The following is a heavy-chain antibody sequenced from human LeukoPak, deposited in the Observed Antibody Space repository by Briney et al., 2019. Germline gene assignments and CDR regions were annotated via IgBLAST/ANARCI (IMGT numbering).Heavy chain of an antibody. J-gene: IGHJ4*02. D-gene: IGHD4-17*01. Sequence: GGSLRLSCAASGFTFSSYWMHWVRQAPGKGLVCVSRINSDVSSTNYADSVKGRFTISRDNAKNTLYLQMNSLRAEDTAVYYCASATGGSSKLIDYWGQGTLVTVSS. V-gene: IGHV3-74*01. CDR1: GFTFSSYW. CDR3: ASATGGSSKLIDY. CDR2: INSDVSST.